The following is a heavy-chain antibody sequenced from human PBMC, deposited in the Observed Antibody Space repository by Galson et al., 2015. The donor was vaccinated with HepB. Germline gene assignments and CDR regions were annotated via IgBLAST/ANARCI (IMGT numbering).Heavy chain of an antibody. J-gene: IGHJ4*02. CDR1: GFTFTNYW. Sequence: SLRLSCAASGFTFTNYWMSWVRQAPGKGLEWVANIKEYGSEKYYVDSVKGRFTISRDNAENSLYLQMNGLRAEDTAVYYCARDFAVAGPRQFDYWGQGTLVTVSS. CDR3: ARDFAVAGPRQFDY. CDR2: IKEYGSEK. D-gene: IGHD6-19*01. V-gene: IGHV3-7*01.